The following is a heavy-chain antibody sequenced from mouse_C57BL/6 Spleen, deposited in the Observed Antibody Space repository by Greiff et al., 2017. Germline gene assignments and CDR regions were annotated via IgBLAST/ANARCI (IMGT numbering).Heavy chain of an antibody. CDR1: GYAFSSYW. V-gene: IGHV1-80*01. D-gene: IGHD1-1*01. J-gene: IGHJ3*01. Sequence: VQLQESGAELVKPGASVKISCKASGYAFSSYWMNWVKQRPGKGLEWIGQIYPGDGDTNYNGKFKGKATLTADKSSSTAYMQHSSRTSEDSAVYFWARGYYGSSSFAYWGQGTLVTVSA. CDR2: IYPGDGDT. CDR3: ARGYYGSSSFAY.